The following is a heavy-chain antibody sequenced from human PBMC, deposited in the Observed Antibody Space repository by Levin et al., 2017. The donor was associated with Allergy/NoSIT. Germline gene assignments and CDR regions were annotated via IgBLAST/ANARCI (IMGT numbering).Heavy chain of an antibody. D-gene: IGHD2-2*01. J-gene: IGHJ4*02. CDR3: TKGHYSGVYQ. Sequence: GESLKISCAASGFSVSTHYMTWVRQGPGKGLECVSVIYDDGSTYYADSVRGRFTISRDNSKNTLALQMNSLRDDDTAVYYCTKGHYSGVYQWGQGTLVTVSS. CDR2: IYDDGST. CDR1: GFSVSTHY. V-gene: IGHV3-53*01.